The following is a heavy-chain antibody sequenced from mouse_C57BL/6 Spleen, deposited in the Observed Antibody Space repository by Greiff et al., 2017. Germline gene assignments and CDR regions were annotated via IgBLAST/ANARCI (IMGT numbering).Heavy chain of an antibody. V-gene: IGHV1-18*01. Sequence: EVQLQQSGPELVKPGASVKIPCKASGYTFTDYNMDWVKQSHGKSLEWIGDINPNNGGTIYNQKFKGKATLTVDKSSSTAYMELRSLTSEDTAVYYCARSLYDYDNYAMDYWGQGTSVTVSS. J-gene: IGHJ4*01. CDR1: GYTFTDYN. CDR2: INPNNGGT. CDR3: ARSLYDYDNYAMDY. D-gene: IGHD2-4*01.